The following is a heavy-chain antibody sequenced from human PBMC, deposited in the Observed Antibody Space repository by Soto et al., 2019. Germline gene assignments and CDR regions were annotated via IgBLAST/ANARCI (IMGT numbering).Heavy chain of an antibody. Sequence: RGSLRLSCADSGFTFSDYYMSWIRQAPGKGLEWVSYISSSGDIIYYADSVKGRFTISRDNAKNSLYLQMNSLRAEDTAVYYCARHLRYYASDGYFDYWGQGTLVTVSS. J-gene: IGHJ4*02. CDR1: GFTFSDYY. CDR2: ISSSGDII. D-gene: IGHD3-22*01. V-gene: IGHV3-11*01. CDR3: ARHLRYYASDGYFDY.